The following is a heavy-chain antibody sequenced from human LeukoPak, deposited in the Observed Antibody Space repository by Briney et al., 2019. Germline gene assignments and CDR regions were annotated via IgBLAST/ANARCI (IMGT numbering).Heavy chain of an antibody. CDR1: SGSISTSNYY. CDR3: ARGLWFGDENPPYFDY. CDR2: IYTSGTT. V-gene: IGHV4-61*02. Sequence: SETLSLTCTVSSGSISTSNYYWSWIRQPAGKGLEWIGRIYTSGTTNYNPSLKSRVTISIDTSKNQFYLKLSSVTAADTAVYYCARGLWFGDENPPYFDYWGQGTLVTVSS. J-gene: IGHJ4*02. D-gene: IGHD3-10*01.